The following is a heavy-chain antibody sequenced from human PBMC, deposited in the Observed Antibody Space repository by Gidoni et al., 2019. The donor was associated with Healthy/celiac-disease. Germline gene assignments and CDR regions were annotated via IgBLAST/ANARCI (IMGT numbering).Heavy chain of an antibody. J-gene: IGHJ6*02. V-gene: IGHV5-51*01. CDR3: ARLPFGGRITMVRGVKGGGYYYYGMDV. D-gene: IGHD3-10*01. Sequence: EVQLVQSGAEVKKPGESLNISCKGSGYSFTSYWFGWVRQMHGQGLEWMGIIYPGDSDTRYSPSLQGQVTISADKSISTAYLQWSSLKASDTAMYYCARLPFGGRITMVRGVKGGGYYYYGMDVWGQGTTVTVSS. CDR1: GYSFTSYW. CDR2: IYPGDSDT.